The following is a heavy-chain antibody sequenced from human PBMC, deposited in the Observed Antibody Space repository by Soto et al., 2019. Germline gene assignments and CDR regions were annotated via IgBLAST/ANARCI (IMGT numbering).Heavy chain of an antibody. D-gene: IGHD5-12*01. CDR1: GYTFTSYG. CDR2: ISAYNGNT. Sequence: QVQLVQSGAEVKKPGASVKVSCKASGYTFTSYGISWVRQAPGQGLEWMGWISAYNGNTNYVQKRQGRVTMTTDTSTSRAYMELRSLRSEDTSVYYCARDFNIGGMDVWGQGTTVTVSS. CDR3: ARDFNIGGMDV. J-gene: IGHJ6*02. V-gene: IGHV1-18*01.